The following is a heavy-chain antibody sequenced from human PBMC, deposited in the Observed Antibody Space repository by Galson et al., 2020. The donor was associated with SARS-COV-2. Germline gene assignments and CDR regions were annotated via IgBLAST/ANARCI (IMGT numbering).Heavy chain of an antibody. Sequence: SETLSLTCTVSGGSISSSSYYWGWIRQPPGKGLEWIGNIYYSGSTYNNPSLRSRVTISVDTSKNQFSLKLNSVTAADTAVFYCAKPPSITARYWYFDRWGRGTLVTGSS. CDR2: IYYSGST. CDR3: AKPPSITARYWYFDR. CDR1: GGSISSSSYY. V-gene: IGHV4-39*01. J-gene: IGHJ2*01. D-gene: IGHD6-6*01.